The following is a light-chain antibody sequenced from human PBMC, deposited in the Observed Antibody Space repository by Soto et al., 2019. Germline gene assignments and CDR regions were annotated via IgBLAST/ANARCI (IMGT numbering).Light chain of an antibody. Sequence: DIQMTQSPPSLSASVGDTVTITCRASQAINGYLAWYQQKPGEVPKLLIYHASTLQPGVPSRFSGGGSGADYTLTISSLQPEDGATYFCQNYKSALVVFGPGSKVNIK. J-gene: IGKJ3*01. V-gene: IGKV1-27*01. CDR3: QNYKSALVV. CDR1: QAINGY. CDR2: HAS.